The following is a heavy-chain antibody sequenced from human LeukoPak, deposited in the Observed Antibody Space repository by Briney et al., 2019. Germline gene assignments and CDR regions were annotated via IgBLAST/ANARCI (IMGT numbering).Heavy chain of an antibody. CDR3: ARALVDCSSTSCYNWFDP. Sequence: SETLSLTCAVSGGSISSHYWSWIRQPPGKGLEWIGYIYYSGSTNYNPSLKSRVTISVDTSKNQFSLKLSSVTAADTAVYYCARALVDCSSTSCYNWFDPWGQGTLVTVSS. D-gene: IGHD2-2*01. CDR1: GGSISSHY. CDR2: IYYSGST. V-gene: IGHV4-59*11. J-gene: IGHJ5*02.